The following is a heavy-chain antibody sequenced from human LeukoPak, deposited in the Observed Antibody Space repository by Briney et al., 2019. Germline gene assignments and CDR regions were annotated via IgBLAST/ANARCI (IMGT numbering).Heavy chain of an antibody. CDR3: ARDGGGGDYGY. V-gene: IGHV3-74*01. D-gene: IGHD3-16*01. J-gene: IGHJ4*02. CDR2: INSDGSST. Sequence: PGGSLRLSCAASGFTFSSYWMHWVRQAPGKGPVWVSRINSDGSSTSYADSVKGRFTISRDNAKNTLYLQMNSLRAEDTAVYYCARDGGGGDYGYWGQGTLVTVSS. CDR1: GFTFSSYW.